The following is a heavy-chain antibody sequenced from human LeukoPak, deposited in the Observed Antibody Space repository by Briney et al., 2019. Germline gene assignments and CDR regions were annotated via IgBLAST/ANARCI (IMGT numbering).Heavy chain of an antibody. V-gene: IGHV4-34*01. CDR1: GGSFSGYY. CDR2: INHSGST. Sequence: PSETLSLTCAVYGGSFSGYYWSWIRQPPGKGLEWIGEINHSGSTNYNPSLKSRVTISVDTSKNQFSLKLSSVTAADTAVYYCARGSCSGGSCYLSNWFDPWGQGTLVTVSS. J-gene: IGHJ5*02. D-gene: IGHD2-15*01. CDR3: ARGSCSGGSCYLSNWFDP.